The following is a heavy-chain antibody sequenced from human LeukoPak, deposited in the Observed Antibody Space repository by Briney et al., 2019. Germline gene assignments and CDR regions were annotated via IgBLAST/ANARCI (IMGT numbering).Heavy chain of an antibody. CDR1: GGSISRSSYY. Sequence: SETLSLTCTVSGGSISRSSYYWGWIRQPPGKGLEYIGNIYYSGSTDYNPSLKSRVTISVDMSKDQFSLKLSSVTAADTAVYYCARQAAQTYDYGGQGTLVTVSS. CDR2: IYYSGST. V-gene: IGHV4-39*01. J-gene: IGHJ4*02. CDR3: ARQAAQTYDY.